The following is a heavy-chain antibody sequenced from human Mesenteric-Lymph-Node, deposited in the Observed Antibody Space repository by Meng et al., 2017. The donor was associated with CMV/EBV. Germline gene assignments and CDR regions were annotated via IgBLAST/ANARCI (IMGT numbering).Heavy chain of an antibody. CDR3: ARDNVNPEGFDP. J-gene: IGHJ5*02. D-gene: IGHD2/OR15-2a*01. Sequence: QVQLVQSRAEVGKPGASGMVSCKASGYTFTDFYIHWVRQAPGQGLEWMRRINPNSGVSNSAQNFQGRVTMTRDTSISTAYMELGRLTSDDTAVYYCARDNVNPEGFDPWGQGTLVTVSS. CDR2: INPNSGVS. CDR1: GYTFTDFY. V-gene: IGHV1-2*06.